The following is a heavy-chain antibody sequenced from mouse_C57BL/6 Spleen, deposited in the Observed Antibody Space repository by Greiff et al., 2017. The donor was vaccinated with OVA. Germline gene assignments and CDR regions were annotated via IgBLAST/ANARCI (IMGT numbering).Heavy chain of an antibody. V-gene: IGHV1-15*01. CDR2: IDPETGGT. J-gene: IGHJ2*01. D-gene: IGHD1-1*01. CDR1: GYTFTDYE. CDR3: TRGYGSSSLSY. Sequence: SGAELVRPGASVTLSCKASGYTFTDYEMHWVKQTPVHGLEWIGAIDPETGGTAYNQKFKGKAILTADKSSSTAYMELRSLTSEDSAVYYCTRGYGSSSLSYWGQGTTLTVSS.